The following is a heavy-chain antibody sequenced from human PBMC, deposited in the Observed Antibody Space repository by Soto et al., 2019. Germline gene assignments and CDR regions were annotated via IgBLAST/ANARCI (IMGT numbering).Heavy chain of an antibody. V-gene: IGHV3-23*01. D-gene: IGHD3-16*01. CDR2: ISGSAIIT. CDR1: GFRFSNYA. J-gene: IGHJ6*02. CDR3: ARGGNYGMDV. Sequence: GGSLRLSCTASGFRFSNYALNWVRQAPGKGLEWGSGISGSAIITNYADSVKGRFTISRDNSKSTLSLQMNSLRAEDTAVYYCARGGNYGMDVWGQGTTVTVYS.